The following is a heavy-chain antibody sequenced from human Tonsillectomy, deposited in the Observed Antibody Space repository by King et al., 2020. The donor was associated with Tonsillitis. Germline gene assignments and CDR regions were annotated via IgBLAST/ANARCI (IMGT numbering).Heavy chain of an antibody. V-gene: IGHV5-51*01. Sequence: QLVQSGAEVKKPGESLKISCKGSGYSFTSYWIGWVRQMPGKGLEWMGIIYPGDSDTRYSPSFQGQVTISADKSISTAYLQWSSLKASDTAMYYCARISAPYYYYYGMYVWGQGTTVTVSS. J-gene: IGHJ6*02. CDR3: ARISAPYYYYYGMYV. CDR1: GYSFTSYW. CDR2: IYPGDSDT.